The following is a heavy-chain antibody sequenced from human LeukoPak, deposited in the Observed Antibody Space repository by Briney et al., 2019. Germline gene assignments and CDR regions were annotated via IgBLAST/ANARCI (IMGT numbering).Heavy chain of an antibody. CDR3: QQDISPHYYYGSGSYYGGFDY. D-gene: IGHD3-10*01. J-gene: IGHJ4*02. V-gene: IGHV3-9*01. CDR1: GFTFDDYA. CDR2: ISWNSGSI. Sequence: GGSLILSCAASGFTFDDYAMHWVRQAPGKVLEWVSVISWNSGSIGYADSVKGRFTISRDNAKNSLYLQMNSLRAEDTALYYCQQDISPHYYYGSGSYYGGFDYWGQGTLVTVSS.